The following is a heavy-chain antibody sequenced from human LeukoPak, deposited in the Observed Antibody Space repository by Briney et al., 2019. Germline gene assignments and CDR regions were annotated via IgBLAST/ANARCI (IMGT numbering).Heavy chain of an antibody. CDR3: ARDYGDYGGWYYYYGMDV. CDR2: IYHSGST. V-gene: IGHV4-38-2*01. D-gene: IGHD4-17*01. J-gene: IGHJ6*04. CDR1: GYSISSGYY. Sequence: PETLSLTCAVSGYSISSGYYWGWIRQPPGKGLEWIGSIYHSGSTYYNPSLKSRVTISVDTSKNQFSLKLSSVTAADTAVYYCARDYGDYGGWYYYYGMDVWGKRTTVTVSS.